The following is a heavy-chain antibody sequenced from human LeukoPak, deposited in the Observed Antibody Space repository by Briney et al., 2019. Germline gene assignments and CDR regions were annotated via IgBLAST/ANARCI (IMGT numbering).Heavy chain of an antibody. J-gene: IGHJ4*02. CDR3: ARNKASEWELLRDYFDY. CDR1: GGSISSSSYY. D-gene: IGHD1-26*01. CDR2: IYYSGST. Sequence: SETLSLTCTVSGGSISSSSYYWGWIRQPPGKGLEWIGSIYYSGSTYYNPSLKSRVTISVDTSKNQFSLKLSSVTAADTAVYYCARNKASEWELLRDYFDYWGQGTQVTVSS. V-gene: IGHV4-39*07.